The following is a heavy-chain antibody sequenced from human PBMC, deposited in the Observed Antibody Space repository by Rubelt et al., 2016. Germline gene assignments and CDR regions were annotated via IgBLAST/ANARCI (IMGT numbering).Heavy chain of an antibody. CDR2: IHHSGRT. J-gene: IGHJ4*02. CDR1: GGSISGFH. Sequence: QVQLQESGPGLVKPSETLSLTCTVSGGSISGFHWNWIRQSPGRELEWIGFIHHSGRTYYNPSLNSRVTILIDTSKSQFSLRRSSVTAADTAGYYCARQVRVLYYSDYWGQGTLVTVSS. V-gene: IGHV4-59*08. CDR3: ARQVRVLYYSDY.